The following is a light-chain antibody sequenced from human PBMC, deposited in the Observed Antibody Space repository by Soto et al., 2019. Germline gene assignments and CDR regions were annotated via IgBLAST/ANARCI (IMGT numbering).Light chain of an antibody. CDR3: QQYGSLPRT. J-gene: IGKJ1*01. CDR1: QSVSSGY. CDR2: GAS. V-gene: IGKV3-20*01. Sequence: ETVLTQSPGTLSLSPGERATLSCRASQSVSSGYLAWYQQKPGQAPRLLIHGASSRATGIPDRFSGSGSGADFTLTISRLEPEDFAVYYCQQYGSLPRTFGQGTKVDIK.